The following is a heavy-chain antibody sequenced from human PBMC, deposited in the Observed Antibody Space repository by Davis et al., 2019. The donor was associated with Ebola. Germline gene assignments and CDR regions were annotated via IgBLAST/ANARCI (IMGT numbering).Heavy chain of an antibody. D-gene: IGHD4-17*01. J-gene: IGHJ6*02. Sequence: GESLKISCAASGFTFSSYGMHWVRQAPGKGLEWVTFIRFDAAAKYYADTVKGRFTISRDNSRNTLYLQMNSLRAEDTAVYYCAKDGDYGDYAKFHYNYFGMDVWGQGTTVTVSS. CDR3: AKDGDYGDYAKFHYNYFGMDV. CDR2: IRFDAAAK. CDR1: GFTFSSYG. V-gene: IGHV3-30*02.